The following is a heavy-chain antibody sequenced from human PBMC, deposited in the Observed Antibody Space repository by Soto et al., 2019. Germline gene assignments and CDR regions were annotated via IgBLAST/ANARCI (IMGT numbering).Heavy chain of an antibody. CDR3: ARGYYDSMDYYYGMDV. J-gene: IGHJ6*02. V-gene: IGHV1-69*12. CDR2: IIPIFGTA. CDR1: GGTFSSYA. Sequence: QVQLVQSGAEVKKPGSSVKVSCKASGGTFSSYAISWVRQAPGQGLEWMGGIIPIFGTANYAQKFQGRVTITADEATRTADMELSSLRSEDTAVYYCARGYYDSMDYYYGMDVWGQGTTVTVSS. D-gene: IGHD3-22*01.